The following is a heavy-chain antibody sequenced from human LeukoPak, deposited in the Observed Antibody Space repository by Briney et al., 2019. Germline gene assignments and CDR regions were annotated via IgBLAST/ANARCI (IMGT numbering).Heavy chain of an antibody. Sequence: QPGGSLRLSCAASGFTFSSYAMSWVRQAPGKGLEWVSGFSVSDKTTYYADSVKGRFTISRDNSKNTLYLQINSLRAEDTAVYYCAKDPSVYYGDYIIRWGQGTLVIVSS. CDR3: AKDPSVYYGDYIIR. V-gene: IGHV3-23*01. J-gene: IGHJ4*02. D-gene: IGHD4-17*01. CDR1: GFTFSSYA. CDR2: FSVSDKTT.